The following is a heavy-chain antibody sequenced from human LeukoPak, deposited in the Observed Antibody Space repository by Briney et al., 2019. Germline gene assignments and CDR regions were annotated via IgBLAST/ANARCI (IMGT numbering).Heavy chain of an antibody. D-gene: IGHD3-16*02. J-gene: IGHJ4*02. CDR1: GFTFSSYA. Sequence: GGSLRLSCAASGFTFSSYAMSWVRQAPGKGLEWVSGISGSGGSTYYADSVKGRFTISRDNSRNTLYLQMNSLRAEDTAVYYCAGYVWGTYRYTNYWGQGTLVTVSS. CDR2: ISGSGGST. CDR3: AGYVWGTYRYTNY. V-gene: IGHV3-23*01.